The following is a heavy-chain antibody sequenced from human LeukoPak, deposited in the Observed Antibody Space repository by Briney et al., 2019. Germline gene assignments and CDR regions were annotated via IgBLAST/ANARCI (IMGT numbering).Heavy chain of an antibody. CDR2: ISYSGTT. Sequence: PSETLSLTCTVSGDSISSSTYYWGWIRQPQGKGLVWIATISYSGTTYSNPSLKSRVTISVDTSKNQFSLKLSSVTAADTAVYYCARGSYYFGSGTYYPNDYWGQGILVTVSS. D-gene: IGHD3-10*01. CDR3: ARGSYYFGSGTYYPNDY. V-gene: IGHV4-39*07. CDR1: GDSISSSTYY. J-gene: IGHJ4*02.